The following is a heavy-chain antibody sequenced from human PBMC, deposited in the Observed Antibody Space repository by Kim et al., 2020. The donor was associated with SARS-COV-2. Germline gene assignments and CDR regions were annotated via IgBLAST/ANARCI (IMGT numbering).Heavy chain of an antibody. D-gene: IGHD4-17*01. Sequence: ASVKVSCKASGYTFTSYDINWVRQATGQGLEWMGWMNPNSGNTGYAQKFQGRVTMTRNTSISTAYMELSSLRSEDTAVYYCARGRVVRYGDSYYYYGMDVWGQGTTVTVSS. CDR3: ARGRVVRYGDSYYYYGMDV. CDR2: MNPNSGNT. CDR1: GYTFTSYD. J-gene: IGHJ6*02. V-gene: IGHV1-8*01.